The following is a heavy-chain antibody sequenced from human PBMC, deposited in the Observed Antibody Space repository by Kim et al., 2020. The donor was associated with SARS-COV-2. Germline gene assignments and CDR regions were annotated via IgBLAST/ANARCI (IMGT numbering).Heavy chain of an antibody. D-gene: IGHD2-21*01. Sequence: GGSLRLSCIISGFTFDSYAMHWVRHAPGKGLEWVGRISVAGSTKYYADSVEGRFTISRDIAKNTLYLQMNSLRSEDTAVYYCGRDRKPRVIPGGGKETT. V-gene: IGHV3-30*02. CDR1: GFTFDSYA. J-gene: IGHJ6*03. CDR3: GRDRKPRVIPG. CDR2: ISVAGSTK.